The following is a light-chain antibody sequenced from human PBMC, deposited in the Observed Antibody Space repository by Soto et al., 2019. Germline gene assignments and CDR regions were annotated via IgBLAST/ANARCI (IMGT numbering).Light chain of an antibody. CDR1: SSDVGGYNA. CDR2: DVS. CDR3: GSYASGGDYV. V-gene: IGLV2-14*01. Sequence: QSALTQPASVSGSPGQSITISCTGTSSDVGGYNAVSWYQQHPGKAPKLMIYDVSNRPSGASDRFSGSKSGNTASLTISGLQAEDEADYYCGSYASGGDYVFGTGTKVTV. J-gene: IGLJ1*01.